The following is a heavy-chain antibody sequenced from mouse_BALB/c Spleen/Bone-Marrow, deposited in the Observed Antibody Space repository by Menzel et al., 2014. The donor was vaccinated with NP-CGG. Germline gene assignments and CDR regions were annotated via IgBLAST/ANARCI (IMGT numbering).Heavy chain of an antibody. CDR1: GFDFXRYW. CDR2: INPDSSTI. V-gene: IGHV4-1*02. D-gene: IGHD1-2*01. Sequence: EVQLQEFGGGLVQPGGSLKLSCAASGFDFXRYWMSWVRQAPGKGLEWIGEINPDSSTINYTPSLKDKFIISRDNAKNTLYLQMSKVRSEDTALYYCASLHYYGFFAYWGQGTLVTVSA. J-gene: IGHJ3*01. CDR3: ASLHYYGFFAY.